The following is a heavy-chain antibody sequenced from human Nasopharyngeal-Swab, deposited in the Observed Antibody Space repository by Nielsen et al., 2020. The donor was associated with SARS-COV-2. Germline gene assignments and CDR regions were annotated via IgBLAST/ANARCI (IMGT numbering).Heavy chain of an antibody. V-gene: IGHV3-74*03. J-gene: IGHJ6*02. CDR3: TRPRESSGWYRFEYYDGMDV. CDR1: RFSFSNYW. Sequence: GGSLRLSCVASRFSFSNYWMHWVRQAPGKGLVWVSHINSDGSSITYADSVKGRFTISRDNAKNTLYLQMNSLRPEDTAVYYCTRPRESSGWYRFEYYDGMDVWGQGTTVTVSS. CDR2: INSDGSSI. D-gene: IGHD6-19*01.